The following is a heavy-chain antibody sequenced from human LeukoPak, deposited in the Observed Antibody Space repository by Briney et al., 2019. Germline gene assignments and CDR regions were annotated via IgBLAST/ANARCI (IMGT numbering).Heavy chain of an antibody. J-gene: IGHJ4*02. Sequence: GGSLRLSCAASGFTFSSYAMSWVRLAPGKGLEWVSAISGSGGSTYYADSVKGRFTISRDNSKNTLYLQMNSLRAEDTAVYYCANSYNWNDGGFDYWGQGTLVTVSS. V-gene: IGHV3-23*01. CDR2: ISGSGGST. CDR1: GFTFSSYA. D-gene: IGHD1-20*01. CDR3: ANSYNWNDGGFDY.